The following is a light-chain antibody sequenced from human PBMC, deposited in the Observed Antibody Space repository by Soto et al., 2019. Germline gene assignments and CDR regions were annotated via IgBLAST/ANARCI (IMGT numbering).Light chain of an antibody. Sequence: QPVLTQPPSASGTPGQRVTISCSGSSSNIGSNTVNWYQQLPGTAPKLLIYSNNQRPSGVPDRFSGSKSGTSASLAISGLQSEDEADYYYAAWDDSLNGQGVFGGGTKLTVL. CDR2: SNN. CDR1: SSNIGSNT. V-gene: IGLV1-44*01. J-gene: IGLJ2*01. CDR3: AAWDDSLNGQGV.